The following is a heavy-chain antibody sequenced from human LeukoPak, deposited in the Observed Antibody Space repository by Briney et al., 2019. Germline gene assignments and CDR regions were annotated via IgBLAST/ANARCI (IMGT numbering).Heavy chain of an antibody. D-gene: IGHD6-19*01. CDR1: GFTFSSYA. CDR3: ARAGSGWYYFDY. Sequence: PGGSLRLSCAASGFTFSSYAMSWVRQAPGKGLEWVSAISGSGGSTYNADSVKGRFTISRDNSKNTLYLQMNSLRAEDTAVYYCARAGSGWYYFDYWGQGTLVTVSS. CDR2: ISGSGGST. J-gene: IGHJ4*02. V-gene: IGHV3-23*01.